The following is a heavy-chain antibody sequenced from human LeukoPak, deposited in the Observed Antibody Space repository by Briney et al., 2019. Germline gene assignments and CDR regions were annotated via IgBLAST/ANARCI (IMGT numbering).Heavy chain of an antibody. CDR1: GFTFSSYS. D-gene: IGHD5-18*01. CDR3: ARSYSYGSNWFDP. J-gene: IGHJ5*02. V-gene: IGHV3-48*02. Sequence: GCLRLSCAASGFTFSSYSMNWVRQAPGKGLEWVSYISSSSSAIYYGDSVKGRFTISRDNAKNSLYLQMNSLREEDTAVYYCARSYSYGSNWFDPWGQGTLVTVSS. CDR2: ISSSSSAI.